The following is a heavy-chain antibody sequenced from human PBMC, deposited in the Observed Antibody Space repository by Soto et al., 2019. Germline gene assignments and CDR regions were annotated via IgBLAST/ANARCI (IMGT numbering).Heavy chain of an antibody. CDR1: GGSFGGYY. J-gene: IGHJ5*02. Sequence: SETLSLTCAVYGGSFGGYYWSWIRQPPGKGLEWIGEINHSGSTNYNPSLKSRVTISVDTSKNQFSLKLSSVTAADTAVYYCARVANYDILTAYYPLYNWFDPWGQGTLVTVSS. V-gene: IGHV4-34*01. CDR3: ARVANYDILTAYYPLYNWFDP. CDR2: INHSGST. D-gene: IGHD3-9*01.